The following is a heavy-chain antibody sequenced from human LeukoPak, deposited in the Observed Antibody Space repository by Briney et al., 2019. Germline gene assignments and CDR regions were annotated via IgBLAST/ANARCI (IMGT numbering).Heavy chain of an antibody. Sequence: PSETLSLTCTVSSGSISSYYWSWIRQPPGKGLEWIGYIFYSGSTNYNPSLKSRVTISVDTSKNQFSLGLSSVTAADTAVYYCASCWQQLDPYYYSYDMDVWGQGTTVTVSS. CDR1: SGSISSYY. CDR2: IFYSGST. J-gene: IGHJ6*02. D-gene: IGHD6-13*01. CDR3: ASCWQQLDPYYYSYDMDV. V-gene: IGHV4-59*01.